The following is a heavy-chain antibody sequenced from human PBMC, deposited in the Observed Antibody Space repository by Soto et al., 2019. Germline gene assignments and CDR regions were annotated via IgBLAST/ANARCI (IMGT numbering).Heavy chain of an antibody. CDR2: IDYSGST. J-gene: IGHJ4*02. CDR3: VRAVRHTFEY. CDR1: GDSISSGDYY. V-gene: IGHV4-30-4*02. Sequence: SETLSLTCTVSGDSISSGDYYWSCIRQPPGKGQEWIGYIDYSGSTYYNQSLKSRVFISVDTPKNQFSLKLSSVTAQDTAVYYCVRAVRHTFEYWGQGDLVTVX. D-gene: IGHD2-2*01.